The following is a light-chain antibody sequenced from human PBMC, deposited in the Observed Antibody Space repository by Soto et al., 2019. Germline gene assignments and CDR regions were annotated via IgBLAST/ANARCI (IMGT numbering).Light chain of an antibody. CDR3: QQYNSFSRT. J-gene: IGKJ1*01. V-gene: IGKV1-5*03. CDR2: KAS. Sequence: IPMTQSPSTLSASVGDIVTITCRASQSISSWLAWYQQKSGKAPKLLIYKASSLESGVPSRFSGSGSGTEFTLTISILQPDDFATYYCQQYNSFSRTFGQGTKVEIK. CDR1: QSISSW.